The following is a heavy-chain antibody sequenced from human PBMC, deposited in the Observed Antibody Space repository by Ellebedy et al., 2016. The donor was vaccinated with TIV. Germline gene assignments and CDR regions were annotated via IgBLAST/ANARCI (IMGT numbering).Heavy chain of an antibody. CDR2: ISSSSSTI. J-gene: IGHJ3*02. D-gene: IGHD3-22*01. CDR1: GFTFSSYS. V-gene: IGHV3-48*02. Sequence: PGGSLRLSCAASGFTFSSYSMNWVRQAPGKGLEWVSYISSSSSTIYYADSVKGRFTISRDNAKNSLYLQMNSLRDEDTAVYYCARVIDYYDSSGTDAFDIWGQGTMVTVSS. CDR3: ARVIDYYDSSGTDAFDI.